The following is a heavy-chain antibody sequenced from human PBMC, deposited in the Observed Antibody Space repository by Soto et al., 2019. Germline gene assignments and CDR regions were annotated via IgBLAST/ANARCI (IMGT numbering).Heavy chain of an antibody. J-gene: IGHJ6*02. Sequence: QMQLVQSGPEVKKPGTSVKVSCKASGFTFTSSAVQWVRQARGQRLEWIGWIVVGSGNTNYAQKFQERVTITRDMSTSTAYMELSSLRSEDTAVYYCAWGVPPFLSYDSSGRPRWVDVWGQGTTVTVSS. D-gene: IGHD3-22*01. CDR2: IVVGSGNT. V-gene: IGHV1-58*01. CDR1: GFTFTSSA. CDR3: AWGVPPFLSYDSSGRPRWVDV.